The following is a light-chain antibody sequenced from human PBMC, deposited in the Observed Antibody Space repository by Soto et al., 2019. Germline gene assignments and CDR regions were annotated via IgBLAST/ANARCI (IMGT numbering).Light chain of an antibody. Sequence: QSALTQPASVSGSPGQSITISCTGASSDIGCYDLVSWYQQNPGKTPRLIIYEVNKRPWGVSNRFSGSKSGNTASLTISGLQAEDEADYYCCSYTSSNTLVFGGGTKVTVL. CDR3: CSYTSSNTLV. CDR1: SSDIGCYDL. CDR2: EVN. V-gene: IGLV2-23*02. J-gene: IGLJ2*01.